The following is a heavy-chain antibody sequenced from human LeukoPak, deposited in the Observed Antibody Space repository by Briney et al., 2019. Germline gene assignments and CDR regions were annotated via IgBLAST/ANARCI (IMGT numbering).Heavy chain of an antibody. CDR3: ARSCGGDCDYYYYGMDV. D-gene: IGHD2-21*02. CDR2: IYYSGST. CDR1: GGSISSGGYY. J-gene: IGHJ6*02. V-gene: IGHV4-31*03. Sequence: SQTLSLTCTVSGGSISSGGYYWSWIRQHPGKGLEWIGYIYYSGSTYYNPSLKSRVTISVDTSKNQFSLKLSSVTAADTAVYYCARSCGGDCDYYYYGMDVWGQGTTVTVSS.